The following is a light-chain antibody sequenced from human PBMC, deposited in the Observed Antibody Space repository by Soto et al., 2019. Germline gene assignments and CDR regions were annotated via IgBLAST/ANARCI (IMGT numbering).Light chain of an antibody. CDR2: AAS. CDR3: QQSYSTPPT. J-gene: IGKJ1*01. CDR1: RSISSF. V-gene: IGKV1-39*01. Sequence: DIQMTQSPSSLSASVGDRVTITCRASRSISSFLNWYQQKPGNAPKLLIYAASSLQSGVPSRFSGSGSGTDFTLTISSLQPEDFATYYCQQSYSTPPTFGQGTKVDIK.